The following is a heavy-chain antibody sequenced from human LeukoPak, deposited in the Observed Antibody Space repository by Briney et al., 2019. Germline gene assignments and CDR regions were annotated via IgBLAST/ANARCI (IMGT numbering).Heavy chain of an antibody. Sequence: GGSLRLSCTASGFAFGSYAMAWVRQAPGKGLEGVAAIGSDYDRVHEDSVKGRFTISRDNSKSTLYLQMDNLRPEDTAVYFCTKSAGVATIYFDCWGQGALVTVSS. CDR2: IGSDYDR. V-gene: IGHV3-23*01. J-gene: IGHJ4*02. CDR1: GFAFGSYA. CDR3: TKSAGVATIYFDC. D-gene: IGHD5-12*01.